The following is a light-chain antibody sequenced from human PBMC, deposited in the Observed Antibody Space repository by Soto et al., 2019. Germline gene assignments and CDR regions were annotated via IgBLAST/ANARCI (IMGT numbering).Light chain of an antibody. CDR2: QVT. J-gene: IGLJ3*02. Sequence: QSALTQPASVSGSPGQSITISCTGTSSDVGGHNFVSWFQHHPGKAPKLIIYQVTNRPSGVSDRFSGSKSGNTASLTISGLQAEDEADYYCNSYTSAFTWVFGGGTKVTVL. CDR3: NSYTSAFTWV. CDR1: SSDVGGHNF. V-gene: IGLV2-14*01.